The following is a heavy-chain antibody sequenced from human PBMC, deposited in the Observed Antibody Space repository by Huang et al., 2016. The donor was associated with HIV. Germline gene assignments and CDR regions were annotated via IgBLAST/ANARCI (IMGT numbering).Heavy chain of an antibody. D-gene: IGHD1-7*01. CDR3: ATKTAAMDI. Sequence: VESGGRLVQPGGSIRLSCVGSTFRFGACWMSLVRQSPGKGLEWVDNIKQDESEKYYVDSVKCRFNISRDNAKKVLFLEMNNVRVEDTATYYCATKTAAMDIWGQGTTVTVS. CDR1: TFRFGACW. V-gene: IGHV3-7*01. J-gene: IGHJ6*02. CDR2: IKQDESEK.